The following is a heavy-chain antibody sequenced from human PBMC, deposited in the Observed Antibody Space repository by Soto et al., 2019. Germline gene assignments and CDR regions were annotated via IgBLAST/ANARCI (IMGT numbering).Heavy chain of an antibody. V-gene: IGHV1-69*01. CDR3: ARDSTAYYYGSSGYYSDAFDI. CDR1: GGTFSSYA. D-gene: IGHD3-22*01. CDR2: IIPIFGTA. J-gene: IGHJ3*02. Sequence: QVQLVQSGAEVKKPGSSVKVSCKASGGTFSSYAISWVRQAPGQGLEWMGGIIPIFGTANYAQKFQGRVTITADESTSTAYMELSSLRSEDTAVYYCARDSTAYYYGSSGYYSDAFDIWGQGTMVTVSS.